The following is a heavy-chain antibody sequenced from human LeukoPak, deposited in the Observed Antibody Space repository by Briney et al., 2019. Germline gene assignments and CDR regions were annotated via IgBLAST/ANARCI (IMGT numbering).Heavy chain of an antibody. CDR2: ISSSSSYI. D-gene: IGHD3-22*01. CDR3: ARDQRYYDSSGYYYGAFDI. Sequence: GGSLRLSCAASGFTFSSYSMNWVRQAPGKGLEWVSSISSSSSYIYYADSVKGRFTISRDNAKNSLYLQMNSLRAEDTAVYYCARDQRYYDSSGYYYGAFDIWGQGTMVTVSS. J-gene: IGHJ3*02. CDR1: GFTFSSYS. V-gene: IGHV3-21*01.